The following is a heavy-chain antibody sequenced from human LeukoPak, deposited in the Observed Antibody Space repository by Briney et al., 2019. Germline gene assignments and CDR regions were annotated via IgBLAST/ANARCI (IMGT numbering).Heavy chain of an antibody. Sequence: PGGSLRLSCAGSGFIFNNYAMHWVRQPPGKGLEYVSAISSNGGSTYYADSVKGRFTISRDNSKNTLYLQMSSLRAEDTAVYYCVKDSRRGIAAAEGFDPWGQGTLVTVSS. CDR2: ISSNGGST. J-gene: IGHJ5*02. CDR1: GFIFNNYA. V-gene: IGHV3-64D*06. D-gene: IGHD6-13*01. CDR3: VKDSRRGIAAAEGFDP.